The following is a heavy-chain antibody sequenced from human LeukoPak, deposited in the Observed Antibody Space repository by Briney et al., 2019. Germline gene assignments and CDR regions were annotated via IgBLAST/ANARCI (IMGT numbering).Heavy chain of an antibody. J-gene: IGHJ4*02. CDR1: GFTFSSYA. CDR2: ISGSGGST. Sequence: GGSLRLSCAASGFTFSSYAMSWVGQAPGKGLEWVSAISGSGGSTYYADSVKGRFTISRDNSKNTLYLQMNSLRAEDTAVYYCAKSYYYDSSGYYPLEYWGQGTLVTVSS. D-gene: IGHD3-22*01. V-gene: IGHV3-23*01. CDR3: AKSYYYDSSGYYPLEY.